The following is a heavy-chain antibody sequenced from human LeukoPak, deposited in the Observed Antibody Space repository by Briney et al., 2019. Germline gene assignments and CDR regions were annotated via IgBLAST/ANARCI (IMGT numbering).Heavy chain of an antibody. CDR3: ARGGGVTSHFDY. D-gene: IGHD4-17*01. V-gene: IGHV4-30-2*01. CDR2: IYHSGST. CDR1: GGSISSGGYS. Sequence: SETLPLTCAVSGGSISSGGYSWSWIRQPPGKGLEWIGYIYHSGSTYYNPSLKSRVTISVDTSKNQFSLKLSSVTAADTAVYYCARGGGVTSHFDYWGQGTLVTVSS. J-gene: IGHJ4*02.